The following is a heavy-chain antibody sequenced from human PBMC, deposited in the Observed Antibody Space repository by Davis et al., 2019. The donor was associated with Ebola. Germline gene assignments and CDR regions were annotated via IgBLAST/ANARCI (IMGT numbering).Heavy chain of an antibody. J-gene: IGHJ6*03. Sequence: PSETLSLTCTVSGGSINSNTFYWGWIRQSPGKGLEWIGKIYYRGATDYNASLKSRVTLSVDRSKNQCSLRLSSVSAADTAVYYCARLGYSSSFMDVWGTGTTVIVSS. CDR2: IYYRGAT. D-gene: IGHD6-19*01. V-gene: IGHV4-39*07. CDR3: ARLGYSSSFMDV. CDR1: GGSINSNTFY.